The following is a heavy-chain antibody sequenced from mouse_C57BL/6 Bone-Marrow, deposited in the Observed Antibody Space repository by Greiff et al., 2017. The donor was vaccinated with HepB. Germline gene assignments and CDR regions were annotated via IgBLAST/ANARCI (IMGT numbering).Heavy chain of an antibody. CDR2: IDPENGDT. CDR3: TLAGLRQGFAY. CDR1: GFNIKDDY. V-gene: IGHV14-4*01. J-gene: IGHJ3*01. D-gene: IGHD2-4*01. Sequence: EVQLQQSGAELVRPGASVKLSCTASGFNIKDDYMHWVKQRPEQGLEWIGWIDPENGDTEYASKFQGKATITADTSSNTAYLQLSSLTSEDTAVYYCTLAGLRQGFAYWGQGTLVTVSA.